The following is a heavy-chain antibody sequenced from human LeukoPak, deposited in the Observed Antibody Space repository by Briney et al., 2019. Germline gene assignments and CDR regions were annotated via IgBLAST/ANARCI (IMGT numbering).Heavy chain of an antibody. CDR2: IYASGST. CDR1: GGSISSGGYY. CDR3: AISDYVYYYMDV. V-gene: IGHV4-61*02. J-gene: IGHJ6*03. Sequence: PSETLSLTCTVSGGSISSGGYYWSWIRQPAGKGLEWIGRIYASGSTNYNPSLKSRVIISVDTSKDQFSMNLNSVTAADTAVYYCAISDYVYYYMDVWGKGTTVTISS.